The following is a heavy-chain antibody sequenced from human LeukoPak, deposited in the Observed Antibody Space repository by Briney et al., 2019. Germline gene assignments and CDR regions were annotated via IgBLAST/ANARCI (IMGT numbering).Heavy chain of an antibody. CDR2: FDPAEGEG. J-gene: IGHJ1*01. CDR1: GYTLSDLA. Sequence: ASVTVSCKISGYTLSDLAMHWVRQAPGKGLEWVGGFDPAEGEGVSAQTFQARVTMTKDTSTNTAYMELRSLRSDDTAVYFCSTDLWGYCNGDCFPTEYWGQGTLVAVSS. CDR3: STDLWGYCNGDCFPTEY. V-gene: IGHV1-24*01. D-gene: IGHD2-21*02.